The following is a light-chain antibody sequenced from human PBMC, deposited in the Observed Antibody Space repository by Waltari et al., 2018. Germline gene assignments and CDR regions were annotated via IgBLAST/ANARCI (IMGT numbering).Light chain of an antibody. CDR1: GPHIESNA. J-gene: IGLJ2*01. V-gene: IGLV1-47*01. CDR2: RND. Sequence: QSVLTQPPSASGTPGQSVTPSWYGSGPHIESNAVYMYQQLPGTAPNLLISRNDQRPSGVPDRFSGSKSGTSASLAISGLRSEDETDYYCAAWDDSLSGVVFGGGTKLTVL. CDR3: AAWDDSLSGVV.